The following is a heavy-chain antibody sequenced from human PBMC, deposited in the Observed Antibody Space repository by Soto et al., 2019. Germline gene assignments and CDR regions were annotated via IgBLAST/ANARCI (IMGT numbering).Heavy chain of an antibody. CDR1: GYSFTSYW. CDR3: ARRPGYSSSGGWSGT. Sequence: GESLKISCKGSGYSFTSYWIGWVRQMPGKGLEWMAIIYPGDSDTRYSPSFQGRVTISADKSISTAYLQWSSLKASDTAMYYCARRPGYSSSGGWSGTWGKGTLVTVSS. D-gene: IGHD6-13*01. V-gene: IGHV5-51*01. J-gene: IGHJ5*02. CDR2: IYPGDSDT.